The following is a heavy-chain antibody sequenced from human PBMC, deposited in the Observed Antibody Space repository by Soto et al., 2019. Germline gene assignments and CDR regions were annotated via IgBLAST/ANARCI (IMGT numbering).Heavy chain of an antibody. J-gene: IGHJ5*02. CDR2: IFSNDEK. Sequence: QVTVKESGPVLVKPTETLTLTCTVSGFSLSNAGLGVSWIRQPPGKALEWLAHIFSNDEKSYSTSLKSRLTLSKDTSKCQVVLIMTNMDPVDTATYYCASTYSTSWYWFDPWGQGTLVTVSS. CDR3: ASTYSTSWYWFDP. V-gene: IGHV2-26*04. CDR1: GFSLSNAGLG. D-gene: IGHD6-13*01.